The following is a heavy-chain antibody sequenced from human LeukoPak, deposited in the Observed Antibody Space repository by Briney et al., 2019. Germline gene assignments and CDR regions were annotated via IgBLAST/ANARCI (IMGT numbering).Heavy chain of an antibody. D-gene: IGHD3-3*01. V-gene: IGHV4-31*03. CDR1: GGSISSGGYY. J-gene: IGHJ6*03. CDR2: IYYSGST. Sequence: SQTLSLTCTVSGGSISSGGYYWSWIRQHPGKGLVWIGYIYYSGSTYYNPSLKSRVTISVDTSKNQFSLKLSSVTAADTAVYYCARGEGLRFLEWLSTHYYMDVWGKGTTVTVSS. CDR3: ARGEGLRFLEWLSTHYYMDV.